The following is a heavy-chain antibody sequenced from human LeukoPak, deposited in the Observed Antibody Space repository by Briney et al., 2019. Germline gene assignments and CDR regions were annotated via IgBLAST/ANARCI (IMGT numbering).Heavy chain of an antibody. CDR1: GFPFSSYG. V-gene: IGHV3-23*01. Sequence: GGSLRLSCAASGFPFSSYGMSWVRQVPGQGLEWVSGITGSTRTTYYAESVKGRFTISRDNSRNTLYLQMNSLTAEDTAIYYCAKDQLKRFCSGGSCSITHDSWGQGTLVTVSS. CDR2: ITGSTRTT. CDR3: AKDQLKRFCSGGSCSITHDS. D-gene: IGHD2-15*01. J-gene: IGHJ4*02.